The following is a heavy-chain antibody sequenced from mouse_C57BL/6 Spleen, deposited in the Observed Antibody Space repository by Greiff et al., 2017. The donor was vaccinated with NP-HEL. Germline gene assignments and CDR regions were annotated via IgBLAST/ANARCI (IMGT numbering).Heavy chain of an antibody. CDR2: IYPGSGNT. J-gene: IGHJ2*01. V-gene: IGHV1-76*01. D-gene: IGHD1-1*01. CDR1: GYTFTDYY. Sequence: VKLMESGAELVRPGASVKLSCKASGYTFTDYYINWVKQRPGQGLEWIARIYPGSGNTYYNEKFKGKATLTAEKSSSTAYMQLSSLTSEDSAVYFCAKGLRYYGSSYSYYFDYWGQGTTLTVSS. CDR3: AKGLRYYGSSYSYYFDY.